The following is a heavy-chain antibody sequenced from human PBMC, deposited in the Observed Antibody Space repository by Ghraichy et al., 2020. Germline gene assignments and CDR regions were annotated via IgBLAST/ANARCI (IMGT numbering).Heavy chain of an antibody. V-gene: IGHV3-23*01. CDR3: AKHQSPSGSYYGYYYYGMDV. Sequence: GGSLRLSCAASGFTFNNYAISWVRLAPGKGLEWVSAISGGGSNTFYADSVKGRFTISRDNPKNTLFLQMNRLRAEDTAFYYCAKHQSPSGSYYGYYYYGMDVWGQGTTVTVSS. CDR1: GFTFNNYA. D-gene: IGHD3-10*01. J-gene: IGHJ6*02. CDR2: ISGGGSNT.